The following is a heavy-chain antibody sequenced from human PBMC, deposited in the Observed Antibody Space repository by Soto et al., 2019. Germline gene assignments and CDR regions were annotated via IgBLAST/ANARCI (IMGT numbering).Heavy chain of an antibody. J-gene: IGHJ4*02. CDR2: ISGSGGST. CDR3: AKGIYSGWYTFDY. Sequence: EVQLLESGGGLVQPGGSLRLSCAASGFTFSSYAMSWVRQAPGKGLEWVSAISGSGGSTYYADSVKGRFTISRDNSKNPLYLQMNSLRAEDTAVYYCAKGIYSGWYTFDYWGQGTLVTVSS. CDR1: GFTFSSYA. D-gene: IGHD6-19*01. V-gene: IGHV3-23*01.